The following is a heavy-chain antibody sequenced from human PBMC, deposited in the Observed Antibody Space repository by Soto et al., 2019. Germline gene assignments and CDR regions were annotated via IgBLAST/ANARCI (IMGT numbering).Heavy chain of an antibody. D-gene: IGHD3-16*01. CDR2: IYYRGST. CDR1: GGSISGHY. Sequence: QVQLQESGPGLVKPSETLSLSCTVSGGSISGHYWCWVRQTPGKGLEWIGYIYYRGSTNYNPSLKSRVTISGDTSKNHFSLRLPSVTAADTAVYYCARGPYYDLIWNYYYMDVWGQGTTVTVSS. CDR3: ARGPYYDLIWNYYYMDV. J-gene: IGHJ6*03. V-gene: IGHV4-59*08.